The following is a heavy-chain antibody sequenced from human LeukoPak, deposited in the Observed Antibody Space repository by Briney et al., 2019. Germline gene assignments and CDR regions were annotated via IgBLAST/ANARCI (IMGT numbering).Heavy chain of an antibody. Sequence: SETLSLTCAVYGGSFSGYYWSWIRQPPGEGLEWIGEINHSGSTNYNPSLKSRVTISVDTSKNQFSLKLSSVTAADTAVYYCARARTTYYYYYLDVWGKGTTVTVSS. D-gene: IGHD1-1*01. CDR1: GGSFSGYY. J-gene: IGHJ6*03. CDR3: ARARTTYYYYYLDV. CDR2: INHSGST. V-gene: IGHV4-34*01.